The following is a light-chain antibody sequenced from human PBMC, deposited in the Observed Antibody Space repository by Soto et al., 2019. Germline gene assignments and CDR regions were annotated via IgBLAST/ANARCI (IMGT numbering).Light chain of an antibody. Sequence: DIQVIQSPSSLSASVGDRVTITCRAKMRISNYLNWYQQKPGKAPKLLISGASTLQSGVPSRFSGSGSVADFTLTISSLQPDDSATYYCQQSHSTPLTFGGGTKLEIK. CDR1: MRISNY. CDR2: GAS. V-gene: IGKV1-39*01. CDR3: QQSHSTPLT. J-gene: IGKJ4*01.